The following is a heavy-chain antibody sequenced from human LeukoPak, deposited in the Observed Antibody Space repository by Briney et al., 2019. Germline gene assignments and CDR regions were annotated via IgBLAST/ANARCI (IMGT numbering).Heavy chain of an antibody. CDR1: GFTFSSYG. V-gene: IGHV3-23*01. J-gene: IGHJ4*02. D-gene: IGHD6-13*01. CDR3: AKASSSWYSTYSYYFDY. Sequence: GGSLRLSCAASGFTFSSYGMSWVRQAPGKGLEWVSAISGSGGSTYCADSVKGRFTISRDNSKNTLYLQMNSLRAEDTAAYYCAKASSSWYSTYSYYFDYWGQGTLVTVSS. CDR2: ISGSGGST.